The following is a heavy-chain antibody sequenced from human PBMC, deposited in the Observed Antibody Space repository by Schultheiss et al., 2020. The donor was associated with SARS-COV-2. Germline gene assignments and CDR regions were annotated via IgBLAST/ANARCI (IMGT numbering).Heavy chain of an antibody. CDR1: GGSLIPYY. J-gene: IGHJ4*02. D-gene: IGHD3-10*01. Sequence: SETLSLTCAISGGSLIPYYWTWIRQPPGKGLDPIGNIYFTGITKYSPSLKSRITISVDTSKKQFSLRLGSVTAADTAVYYCARAARVEQLFSVRGGHLDYWGRGTQVTVSS. CDR2: IYFTGIT. V-gene: IGHV4-59*01. CDR3: ARAARVEQLFSVRGGHLDY.